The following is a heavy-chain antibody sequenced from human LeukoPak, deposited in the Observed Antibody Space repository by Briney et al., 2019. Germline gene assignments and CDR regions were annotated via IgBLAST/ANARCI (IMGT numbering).Heavy chain of an antibody. CDR1: GGTFSSYA. D-gene: IGHD6-6*01. CDR3: ARGSIAASRYYFDY. V-gene: IGHV1-69*05. Sequence: SVKASCKASGGTFSSYAITWVRQAPGQGLEWMGGIIPTFGTANYAQKFQGRVTITTDESTSTAYMELSSLRSEDTAVYYCARGSIAASRYYFDYWGQGTLVTVSS. CDR2: IIPTFGTA. J-gene: IGHJ4*02.